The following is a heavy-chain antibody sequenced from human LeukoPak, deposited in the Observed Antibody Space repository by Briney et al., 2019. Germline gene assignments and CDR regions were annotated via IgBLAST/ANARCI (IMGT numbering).Heavy chain of an antibody. CDR1: GFSFGSFA. CDR2: ISGRGDST. CDR3: AKDRGSGWPQFDY. D-gene: IGHD6-19*01. V-gene: IGHV3-23*01. Sequence: PGGSLRVSCAASGFSFGSFAMSWVRQAPGKGLEWVSAISGRGDSTYYADSVKGRFTISRDNSKNTLYLQMNSLRAEDTAVYYCAKDRGSGWPQFDYWAREPWSPSPQ. J-gene: IGHJ4*02.